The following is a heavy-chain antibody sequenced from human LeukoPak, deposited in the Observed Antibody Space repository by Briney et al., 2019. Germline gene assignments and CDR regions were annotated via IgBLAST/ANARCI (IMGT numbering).Heavy chain of an antibody. CDR2: ISSRSGTI. CDR3: VKDKHRDGYTYGVYAS. D-gene: IGHD5-12*01. Sequence: GESLRLSCAASGFTFSIYGMNWVRQAPGKGLEWVSYISSRSGTIYYAESVKGRFTISRDNAKNSLDLQMSSLRPEDTALYYCVKDKHRDGYTYGVYASWGQGTLITVSS. J-gene: IGHJ5*02. V-gene: IGHV3-48*04. CDR1: GFTFSIYG.